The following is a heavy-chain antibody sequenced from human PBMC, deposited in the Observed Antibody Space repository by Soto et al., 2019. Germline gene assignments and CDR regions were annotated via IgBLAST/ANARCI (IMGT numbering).Heavy chain of an antibody. Sequence: SVKVSCKASGGTFSSYTISWVRQAPGQGLEWMGRIIPILGIANYAQKFQGRVTITADKSTSTAYMELSSLRSEDTAVYYCARVQYCSSTSCYYSGFVSWGQGTLVTVSS. J-gene: IGHJ4*02. V-gene: IGHV1-69*02. CDR3: ARVQYCSSTSCYYSGFVS. CDR2: IIPILGIA. D-gene: IGHD2-2*01. CDR1: GGTFSSYT.